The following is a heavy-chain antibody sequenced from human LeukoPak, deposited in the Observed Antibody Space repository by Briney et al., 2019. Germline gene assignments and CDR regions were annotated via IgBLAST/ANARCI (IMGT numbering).Heavy chain of an antibody. D-gene: IGHD4-11*01. J-gene: IGHJ4*02. CDR2: TDPIGGST. Sequence: GASVTVSCKASGYTFTNYYIHWVRQAPGQGLEWMGITDPIGGSTNYAQKFQGRVTMTRDTSTSTVYMELSSLRSEDSAVYYCARWTTTYLDYWGRGTLVTVSS. V-gene: IGHV1-46*01. CDR3: ARWTTTYLDY. CDR1: GYTFTNYY.